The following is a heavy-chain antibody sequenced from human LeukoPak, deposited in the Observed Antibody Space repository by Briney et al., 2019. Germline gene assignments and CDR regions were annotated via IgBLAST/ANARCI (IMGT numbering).Heavy chain of an antibody. Sequence: PGGSLRLSCAASGFTFSSYGMHWVRQAPGKGLEWVAFIRYDGSNKYYADSVKGRFTISRDNSKNTLYLQMNSLRAEDTAVYYCAKDKGIAAAAYFDYWGQGTLVTVSS. CDR2: IRYDGSNK. J-gene: IGHJ4*02. D-gene: IGHD6-13*01. CDR3: AKDKGIAAAAYFDY. V-gene: IGHV3-30*02. CDR1: GFTFSSYG.